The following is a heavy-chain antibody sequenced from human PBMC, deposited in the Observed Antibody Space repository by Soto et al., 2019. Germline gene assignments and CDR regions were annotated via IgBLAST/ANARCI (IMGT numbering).Heavy chain of an antibody. J-gene: IGHJ4*02. CDR2: INPNSGGT. D-gene: IGHD5-18*01. CDR3: ARGKGMGYSYGSAFDY. Sequence: VKVSCKASGYTFTGYYMHWVRQAPGQGLEWMGWINPNSGGTNYAQKFQGRVTMTRDTSISTAYMELSRLRSDDTAVYYCARGKGMGYSYGSAFDYWGQGTLVTVSS. CDR1: GYTFTGYY. V-gene: IGHV1-2*02.